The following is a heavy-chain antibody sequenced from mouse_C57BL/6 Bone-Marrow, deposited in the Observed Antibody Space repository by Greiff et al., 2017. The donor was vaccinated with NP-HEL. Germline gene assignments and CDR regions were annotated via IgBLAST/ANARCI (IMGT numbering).Heavy chain of an antibody. V-gene: IGHV1-15*01. J-gene: IGHJ4*01. D-gene: IGHD2-4*01. CDR1: GYTFTDYE. CDR2: IDPETGGT. CDR3: TSYDDDGGYAMDY. Sequence: QVQLQQSGAELVRPGASVTLSCKASGYTFTDYEMHWVKQTPVHGLEWIGAIDPETGGTAYNQKFKGKAILTADKSSSTAYMELRSLTSEDSAVYYCTSYDDDGGYAMDYWGQGTSVTVSS.